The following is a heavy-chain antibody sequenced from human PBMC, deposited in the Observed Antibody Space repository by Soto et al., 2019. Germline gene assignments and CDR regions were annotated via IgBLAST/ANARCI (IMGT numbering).Heavy chain of an antibody. V-gene: IGHV1-58*01. CDR2: IVVGSGNT. D-gene: IGHD3-3*01. CDR1: GFTFTSSA. CDR3: AADRALEWLLPQSHRGRDYYYYGMDV. Sequence: WASVKVSCKASGFTFTSSAVQWVRQARGQRLEWIGWIVVGSGNTNYAQKFQERVTITRDMSTSTAYMELSSLRSEDTAVYYCAADRALEWLLPQSHRGRDYYYYGMDVCGQGPTVTVYS. J-gene: IGHJ6*02.